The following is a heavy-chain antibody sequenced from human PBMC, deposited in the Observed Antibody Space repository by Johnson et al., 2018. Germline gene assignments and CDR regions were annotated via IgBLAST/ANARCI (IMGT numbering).Heavy chain of an antibody. CDR3: AKVIWTYYYYYMDV. CDR2: IWYDGSNK. V-gene: IGHV3-33*06. Sequence: QVQLVQSGGGVVQPGRSLRLSCAASGFTFSSYGMHWVRQAPGKGLEWVAVIWYDGSNKYYADSVKGRFTISRDNSKNTLYLQMNSLRAEDTAVYYCAKVIWTYYYYYMDVWGKGTTVTVSS. D-gene: IGHD1-1*01. CDR1: GFTFSSYG. J-gene: IGHJ6*03.